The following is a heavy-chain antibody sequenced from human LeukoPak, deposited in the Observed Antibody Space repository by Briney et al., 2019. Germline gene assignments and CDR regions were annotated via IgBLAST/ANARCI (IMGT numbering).Heavy chain of an antibody. CDR3: ARDIVSGNSTVWYDAFDV. CDR1: GVTFRNFL. Sequence: PGGSLRLSCSFSGVTFRNFLMTWVRQAPGKGLEWVANINEDGSVQHYVDSVEGRFTISRDNAKNSLHLQMSSLRAEDTALYYCARDIVSGNSTVWYDAFDVWGQGTMVTVSS. CDR2: INEDGSVQ. V-gene: IGHV3-7*01. D-gene: IGHD2/OR15-2a*01. J-gene: IGHJ3*01.